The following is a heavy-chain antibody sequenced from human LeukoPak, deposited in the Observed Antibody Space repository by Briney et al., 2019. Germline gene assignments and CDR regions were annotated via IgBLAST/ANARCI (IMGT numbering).Heavy chain of an antibody. J-gene: IGHJ6*03. V-gene: IGHV1-69*05. Sequence: SVKVSCKASGGTFSSYAISWVRQAPGQGLEWMGGIIPIFGTANYAQKFQGRVTITTDESTSTAYMELSSLRSEDTAVYYCARAEYSSSSGNYYYYYMDVWGKGTAVTVSS. CDR3: ARAEYSSSSGNYYYYYMDV. CDR1: GGTFSSYA. CDR2: IIPIFGTA. D-gene: IGHD6-6*01.